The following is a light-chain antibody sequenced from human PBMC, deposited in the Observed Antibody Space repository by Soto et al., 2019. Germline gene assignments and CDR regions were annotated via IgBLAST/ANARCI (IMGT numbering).Light chain of an antibody. CDR3: CSYAGTDTFYV. Sequence: QGSLTQPRSVPGSPGQSLTISCTGTISHVGTYNFVSWYQQHPGKAPKLMIYDVNKRPSGVPDRFSGSKSGNTASLTISGLQADEEAEYHCCSYAGTDTFYVFGTGTKVTVL. J-gene: IGLJ1*01. CDR1: ISHVGTYNF. V-gene: IGLV2-11*01. CDR2: DVN.